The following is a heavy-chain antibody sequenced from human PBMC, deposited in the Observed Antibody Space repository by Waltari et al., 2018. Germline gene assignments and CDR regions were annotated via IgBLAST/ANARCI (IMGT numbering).Heavy chain of an antibody. CDR1: GFTFSSYS. D-gene: IGHD2-15*01. CDR3: TRDPCSGGSCPLS. J-gene: IGHJ5*02. CDR2: ISSSGYI. V-gene: IGHV3-21*01. Sequence: EVQLVESGGGLVKPGGSLRLSCAASGFTFSSYSIHWVRQAPGKGLEWVSSISSSGYIYYADSVKGRFTISRDNAKNSLYLQMNSLRAEDTAVYYCTRDPCSGGSCPLSWGQGTLVTVSS.